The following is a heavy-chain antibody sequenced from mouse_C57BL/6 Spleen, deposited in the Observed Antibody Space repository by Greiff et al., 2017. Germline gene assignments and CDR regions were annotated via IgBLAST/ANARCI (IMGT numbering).Heavy chain of an antibody. Sequence: VQLQQSGPELVKPGASVKISCKASGYAFSSSWMNWVKQRPGKGLEWIGRIYPGDGDTNYNGKFKGKATLTADKSSSTAYMQLSSLTSEDSAVYFCARSNSNCYFDYWGQGTTLTVSS. D-gene: IGHD2-5*01. J-gene: IGHJ2*01. CDR1: GYAFSSSW. V-gene: IGHV1-82*01. CDR3: ARSNSNCYFDY. CDR2: IYPGDGDT.